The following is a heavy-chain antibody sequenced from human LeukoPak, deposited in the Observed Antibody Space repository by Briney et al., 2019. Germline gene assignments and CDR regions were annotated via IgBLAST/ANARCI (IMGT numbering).Heavy chain of an antibody. J-gene: IGHJ4*02. CDR2: IDKHGNGK. V-gene: IGHV3-7*01. CDR1: GFTFSTSW. D-gene: IGHD3-16*01. Sequence: GGSLRLSCVASGFTFSTSWVTWVRQAPGKGLEWVANIDKHGNGKYYVDSVKGRFAISRDYANNSVFLQMNSPRAEDTSVYYCARDGGWGYYDLWGQGTPVTVSS. CDR3: ARDGGWGYYDL.